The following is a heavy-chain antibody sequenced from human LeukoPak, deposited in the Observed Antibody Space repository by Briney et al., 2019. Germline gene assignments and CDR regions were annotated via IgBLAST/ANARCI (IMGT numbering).Heavy chain of an antibody. D-gene: IGHD1-7*01. CDR2: IRYDGSNK. CDR3: AKSNWNYMGAFDY. CDR1: GFTFSSYW. J-gene: IGHJ4*02. V-gene: IGHV3-30*02. Sequence: PGGSLRLSCVASGFTFSSYWMHWVRQAPGKGLEWVAFIRYDGSNKYYADSVKGRFTISRDNSKNTLYLQMNSLRAEDTAVYYCAKSNWNYMGAFDYWGQGTLVTVSS.